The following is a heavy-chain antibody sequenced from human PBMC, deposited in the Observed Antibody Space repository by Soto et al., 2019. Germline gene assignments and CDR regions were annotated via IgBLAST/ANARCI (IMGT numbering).Heavy chain of an antibody. V-gene: IGHV3-30*18. CDR2: ISYDGSNN. CDR1: GSTLSDHY. CDR3: AKDTELQAYYYYYGMDV. Sequence: PGGCLRPSCAGSGSTLSDHYIDWVRPPQGEGREWVAVISYDGSNNYYADSVKGRFTSARDNSKNTLYLQMSSLKPEDTAVYYCAKDTELQAYYYYYGMDVWGQGTAVTVSS. D-gene: IGHD1-7*01. J-gene: IGHJ6*02.